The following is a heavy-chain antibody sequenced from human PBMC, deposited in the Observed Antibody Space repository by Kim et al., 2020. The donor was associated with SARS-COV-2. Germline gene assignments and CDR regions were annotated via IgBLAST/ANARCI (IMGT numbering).Heavy chain of an antibody. Sequence: GGSLRLSCAASGFTFSGSPLHWVRQASGKGLEWVGRIRSKANSYATGYAASVKGRFTISRDDSKNTAYLEMSGLKTEDTALYYCTRIPATTLAFWDAFDISGQGTMVTVCS. CDR3: TRIPATTLAFWDAFDI. CDR2: IRSKANSYAT. D-gene: IGHD1-1*01. V-gene: IGHV3-73*01. J-gene: IGHJ3*02. CDR1: GFTFSGSP.